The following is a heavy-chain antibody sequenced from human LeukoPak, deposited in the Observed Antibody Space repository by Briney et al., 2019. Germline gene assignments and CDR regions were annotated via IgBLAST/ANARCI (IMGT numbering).Heavy chain of an antibody. CDR3: ATGGGWVPSFGVVTHIDV. J-gene: IGHJ6*03. CDR1: GCSISSSY. CDR2: IDNSGST. D-gene: IGHD3-3*01. V-gene: IGHV4-59*01. Sequence: PSETLSLTCTVSGCSISSSYWSWVRQPPGKGLEWIGYIDNSGSTNYNPSLKSRVTISLDTPKSQFSLKLSSVTAADTAVYYYATGGGWVPSFGVVTHIDVWGKGTTVTVSS.